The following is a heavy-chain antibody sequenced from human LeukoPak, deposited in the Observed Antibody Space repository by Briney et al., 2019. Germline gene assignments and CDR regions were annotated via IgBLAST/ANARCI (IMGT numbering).Heavy chain of an antibody. Sequence: GGSLRLSCAASGFTFSDYYMSWIRQAPGKGLEWVSYISSSSSYTNYADSVKGRFTISRDNAKNSLYLQMNSLRAEDTAVYYCARDCRKLGYCSGGSCFPTFDYWGQGTLVTVSS. D-gene: IGHD2-15*01. CDR3: ARDCRKLGYCSGGSCFPTFDY. J-gene: IGHJ4*02. V-gene: IGHV3-11*06. CDR2: ISSSSSYT. CDR1: GFTFSDYY.